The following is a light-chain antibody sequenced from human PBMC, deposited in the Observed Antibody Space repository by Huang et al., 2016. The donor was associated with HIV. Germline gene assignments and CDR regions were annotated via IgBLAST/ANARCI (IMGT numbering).Light chain of an antibody. CDR1: QNVRSN. J-gene: IGKJ4*01. V-gene: IGKV3D-15*01. CDR2: DTS. Sequence: EIVMTQSPATLSVSPGGGATLSCRASQNVRSNLAWYQQTPGQAPRLLIYDTSTRAPGVPARFSGSGSGTEFTLTISGLQSEDFAVYYCQQYDNWPPGLTFGGGTKVEI. CDR3: QQYDNWPPGLT.